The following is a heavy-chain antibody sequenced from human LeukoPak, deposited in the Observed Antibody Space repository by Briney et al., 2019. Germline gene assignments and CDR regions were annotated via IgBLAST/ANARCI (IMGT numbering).Heavy chain of an antibody. J-gene: IGHJ1*01. Sequence: SETLSLTCTVSGGSISSSSCYWGWLRQPPGRGVEGVRSIYYSGSTYYNPSLKSRVTISVDTSKNQFSLKLSSVTAADTAVYYCARERLLGYCSSTSCSPIQHWGQGTLVTVSS. V-gene: IGHV4-39*02. CDR2: IYYSGST. D-gene: IGHD2-2*01. CDR1: GGSISSSSCY. CDR3: ARERLLGYCSSTSCSPIQH.